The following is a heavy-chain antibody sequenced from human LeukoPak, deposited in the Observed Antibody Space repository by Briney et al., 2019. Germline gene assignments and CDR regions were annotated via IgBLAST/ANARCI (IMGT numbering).Heavy chain of an antibody. J-gene: IGHJ4*02. CDR2: IKQGGSEK. V-gene: IGHV3-7*01. CDR3: ARERWAGVYYFDY. CDR1: GFTFSSYW. Sequence: GGSLRLSCAASGFTFSSYWMSWVRQAPGKGLEWVANIKQGGSEKYYGDSVMGRFTISRDNAKSSLYLQMNSLRAEDTAVYYCARERWAGVYYFDYWAQGTLVIGSS. D-gene: IGHD2-8*01.